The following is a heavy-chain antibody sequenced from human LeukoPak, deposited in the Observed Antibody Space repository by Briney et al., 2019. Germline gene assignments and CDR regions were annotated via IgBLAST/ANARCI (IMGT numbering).Heavy chain of an antibody. J-gene: IGHJ1*01. CDR1: GGSFSGYY. CDR2: INHSGST. D-gene: IGHD3-10*01. CDR3: ARSPYYYGSGSYFQH. Sequence: SETLSLTCAVYGGSFSGYYWSWIRQPPGKGLEWIGEINHSGSTNYNPSLKSRVTISVDTSKNQFSLKLSSVTAADTVVYYCARSPYYYGSGSYFQHWGQGTLVTVSS. V-gene: IGHV4-34*01.